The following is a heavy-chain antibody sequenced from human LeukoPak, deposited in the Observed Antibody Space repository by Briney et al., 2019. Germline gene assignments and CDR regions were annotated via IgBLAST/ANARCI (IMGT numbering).Heavy chain of an antibody. V-gene: IGHV3-23*01. J-gene: IGHJ4*02. CDR1: GFTFSSYA. CDR3: ATPVVDGYINDY. Sequence: GGSLRLACATSGFTFSSYAMSRVRQAPGKGLEWVSAISGSGGSTYYADSVKGRFTISRDNSKNTLYLQMNSLRAEDTAVYYCATPVVDGYINDYWGQGTLVTVSS. CDR2: ISGSGGST. D-gene: IGHD5-24*01.